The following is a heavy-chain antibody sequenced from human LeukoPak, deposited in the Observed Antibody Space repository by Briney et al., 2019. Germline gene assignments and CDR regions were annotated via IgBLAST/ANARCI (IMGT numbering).Heavy chain of an antibody. Sequence: GGSLRLSCAASGFTFSSSAMGWVRQAPGKGLEWVSAINDRGGSTYYADSVKGRFTISRDNSKNTLYLQMNSLRAEDTAVYYCAKGRVSAAVVAASFQHWGQGTLVTVSS. CDR3: AKGRVSAAVVAASFQH. D-gene: IGHD2-15*01. V-gene: IGHV3-23*01. J-gene: IGHJ1*01. CDR1: GFTFSSSA. CDR2: INDRGGST.